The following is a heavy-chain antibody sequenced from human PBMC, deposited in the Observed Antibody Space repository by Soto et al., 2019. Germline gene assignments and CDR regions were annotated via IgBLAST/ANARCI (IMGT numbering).Heavy chain of an antibody. V-gene: IGHV5-51*01. J-gene: IGHJ6*02. CDR1: GYSFTSYW. D-gene: IGHD6-13*01. Sequence: GESLKISCKGSGYSFTSYWIGWVRQMPGKGLEWVGIIYPGDSDTRYSPSFQGQVTISADKSISTAYLQWSSLKASDTTMYYCARRGIAAAGTEGDYYYYGMDVWGQGTTVTVSS. CDR3: ARRGIAAAGTEGDYYYYGMDV. CDR2: IYPGDSDT.